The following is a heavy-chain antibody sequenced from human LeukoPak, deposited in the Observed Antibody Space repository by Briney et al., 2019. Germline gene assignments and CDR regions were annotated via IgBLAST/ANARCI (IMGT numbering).Heavy chain of an antibody. CDR3: AREDSRSYFGPAIGFDP. Sequence: WASVKVSCKASGFTFTGYYIHWVRQAPGLGLEWMGWINPKSGDTKYAQKFQGRVTMTRDTSNRTAYMELSRLRSDDTAVFYCAREDSRSYFGPAIGFDPWGQGTLVTVSS. V-gene: IGHV1-2*02. D-gene: IGHD3-9*01. CDR1: GFTFTGYY. CDR2: INPKSGDT. J-gene: IGHJ5*02.